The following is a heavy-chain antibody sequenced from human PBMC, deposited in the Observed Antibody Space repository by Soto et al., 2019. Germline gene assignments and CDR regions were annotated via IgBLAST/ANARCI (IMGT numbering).Heavy chain of an antibody. D-gene: IGHD3-16*01. Sequence: NPAETLSLRCAVSVYPVSSGGYSWIWIRHTPGKGLEWIGCIYHGGTSFYNPSLRSRVTISIDRSKNQFSLDLSSVTAADTAVYYCAVRLPWGHYKGVYYGLDAWGQGTTVTVSS. J-gene: IGHJ6*02. CDR1: VYPVSSGGYS. V-gene: IGHV4-30-2*01. CDR2: IYHGGTS. CDR3: AVRLPWGHYKGVYYGLDA.